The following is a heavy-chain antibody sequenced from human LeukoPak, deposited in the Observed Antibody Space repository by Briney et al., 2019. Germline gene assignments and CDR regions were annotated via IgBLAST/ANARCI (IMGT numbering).Heavy chain of an antibody. CDR3: ARGYSSGWYCDY. CDR2: IIPIFGTA. Sequence: SVKVSCKASGGTFSSYAISWVRQAPGQGLEWMGGIIPIFGTANYAQKFQGRVTITADESTSTAYMELSSLRSEDTAVYYCARGYSSGWYCDYWGQGTLVTVSS. D-gene: IGHD6-19*01. V-gene: IGHV1-69*13. CDR1: GGTFSSYA. J-gene: IGHJ4*02.